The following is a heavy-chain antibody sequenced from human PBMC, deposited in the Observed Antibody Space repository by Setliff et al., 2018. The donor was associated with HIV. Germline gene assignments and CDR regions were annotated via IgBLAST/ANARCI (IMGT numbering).Heavy chain of an antibody. CDR3: ARLTRITTAGH. D-gene: IGHD6-13*01. V-gene: IGHV4-31*03. J-gene: IGHJ4*02. CDR1: GGSISSGGFY. CDR2: VYNTGST. Sequence: SETLSLTCTVTGGSISSGGFYWTWIRQHPGKGLEWIGYVYNTGSTYHSPSLESRVTISIDTSKNQFSLKLNSVTAADTAVYYCARLTRITTAGHWGQGTLVTVSS.